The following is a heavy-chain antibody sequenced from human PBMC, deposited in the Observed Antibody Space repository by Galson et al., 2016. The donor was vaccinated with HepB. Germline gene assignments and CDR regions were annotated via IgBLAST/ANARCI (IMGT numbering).Heavy chain of an antibody. J-gene: IGHJ6*02. CDR2: IYYSGRT. V-gene: IGHV4-59*01. CDR1: GASISGYY. CDR3: ARDDSGGWYGFHYGMDV. Sequence: ETLSLTCTVSGASISGYYLSWIRQPPGKGLEWIGYIYYSGRTNYNSSLKSRVTISVDTSKNQFSLKLNSVTAADTAVYYCARDDSGGWYGFHYGMDVWGQGTTVTVSS. D-gene: IGHD6-19*01.